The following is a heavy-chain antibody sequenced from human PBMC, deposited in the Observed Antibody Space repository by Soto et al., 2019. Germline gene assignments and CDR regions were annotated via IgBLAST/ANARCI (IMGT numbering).Heavy chain of an antibody. CDR1: GFIFSQYS. D-gene: IGHD6-19*01. CDR2: ISSTGALM. J-gene: IGHJ4*02. CDR3: ARDRLARGIPVAGRIDY. V-gene: IGHV3-21*02. Sequence: EVQLVESGGGLVKPGGSLRLSCAASGFIFSQYSMNWVRQAPGKGLEWVSSISSTGALMYYADSVKGRFTISRDDADNSPSLQMNSLRVEDTAVYYCARDRLARGIPVAGRIDYWGQGALVTVSS.